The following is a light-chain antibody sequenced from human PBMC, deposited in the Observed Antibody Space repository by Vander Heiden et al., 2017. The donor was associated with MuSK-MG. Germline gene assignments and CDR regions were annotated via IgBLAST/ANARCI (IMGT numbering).Light chain of an antibody. CDR3: QQEGSSPRT. CDR2: DAS. V-gene: IGKV3-20*01. CDR1: QSVSSTS. J-gene: IGKJ1*01. Sequence: EIVLSQSPGSLSLSPGERATLSCRASQSVSSTSLAWYQQKPGQAPRLLIYDASSRATGIPDRFSGSGSGTDFTLTISRLEPEDFALYYCQQEGSSPRTFGQGTKVEFK.